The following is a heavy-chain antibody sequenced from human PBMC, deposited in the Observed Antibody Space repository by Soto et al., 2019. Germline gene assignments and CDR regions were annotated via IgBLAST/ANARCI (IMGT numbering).Heavy chain of an antibody. V-gene: IGHV5-10-1*01. CDR3: ARHEAYCSGGSCYDYYYGMDV. CDR2: IDPSDSYT. D-gene: IGHD2-15*01. J-gene: IGHJ6*02. CDR1: GYSFTSYW. Sequence: PGASLKISCKGSGYSFTSYWISWVRQMPGKGLEWMGRIDPSDSYTNYSPSFQGHVTISADKSISTAYLQWSSLKASDTAMYYCARHEAYCSGGSCYDYYYGMDVWGQGTTVTVSS.